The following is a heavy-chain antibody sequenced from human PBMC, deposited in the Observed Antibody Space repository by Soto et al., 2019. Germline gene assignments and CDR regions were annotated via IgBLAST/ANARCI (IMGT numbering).Heavy chain of an antibody. CDR3: ARDGGYCTSTSCQFLDV. V-gene: IGHV4-31*03. CDR1: GGSISTGGFY. J-gene: IGHJ6*02. Sequence: LSLPCTVSGGSISTGGFYWSWIRQHPGKGLEWIGYIYYSGSTYYNPSLNSRVTISVDTSKNHFSLKLSSVTAADTAVYYCARDGGYCTSTSCQFLDVWGQGTTVTVSS. D-gene: IGHD2-2*01. CDR2: IYYSGST.